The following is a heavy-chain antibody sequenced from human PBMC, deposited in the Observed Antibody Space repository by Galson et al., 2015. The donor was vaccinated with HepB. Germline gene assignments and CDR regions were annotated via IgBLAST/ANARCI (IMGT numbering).Heavy chain of an antibody. D-gene: IGHD3-3*01. V-gene: IGHV3-23*01. Sequence: SLRLSCAASGFPFSGSAMSWVRQAPGKGLEWVSAFSFGGPSPSSACSVKGRFPISRDNSPPQWYLQMNSLRAEDTAIYYCAKFHGQRSADYHFDSWGQGTLVTVSS. CDR3: AKFHGQRSADYHFDS. J-gene: IGHJ4*02. CDR2: FSFGGPSP. CDR1: GFPFSGSA.